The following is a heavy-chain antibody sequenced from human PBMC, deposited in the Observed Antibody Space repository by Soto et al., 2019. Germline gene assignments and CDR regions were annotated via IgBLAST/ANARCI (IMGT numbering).Heavy chain of an antibody. D-gene: IGHD2-21*02. V-gene: IGHV1-69*02. J-gene: IGHJ6*02. CDR1: GDTFSSST. CDR3: ARRRYCVVDCYTQYDYGMDV. Sequence: QVQLVQSGPEVKEPGSSVRISCRSGGDTFSSSTVSWVRQTPGQGLEWMGRIIPVLGVTNYSRKFKGRVTITADKSKVTAPMELSSPRSEDTARSYWARRRYCVVDCYTQYDYGMDVWGQGTWVIVSS. CDR2: IIPVLGVT.